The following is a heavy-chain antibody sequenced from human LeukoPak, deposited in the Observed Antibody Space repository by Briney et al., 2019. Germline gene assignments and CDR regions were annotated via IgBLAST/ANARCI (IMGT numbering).Heavy chain of an antibody. V-gene: IGHV3-23*01. CDR1: GFTFSSYC. CDR3: AKDHGSGSYHNLPDY. D-gene: IGHD3-10*01. Sequence: GGSLRLSCAASGFTFSSYCMSWVRQAPGKGLEWVSGIGISGGITYYADSVKGRFTISRDNSKNTLYLQMNSLRAEDTAFYYCAKDHGSGSYHNLPDYWGQGTLVTVSS. CDR2: IGISGGIT. J-gene: IGHJ4*02.